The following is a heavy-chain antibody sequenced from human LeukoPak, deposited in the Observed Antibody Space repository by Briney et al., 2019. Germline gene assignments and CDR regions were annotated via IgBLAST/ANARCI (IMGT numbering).Heavy chain of an antibody. D-gene: IGHD2-2*01. CDR2: IYTSGST. V-gene: IGHV4-61*02. Sequence: SETLSLTCTVSGGSISSGSYYWSWIRQPAGKGLEWIGRIYTSGSTNYNPSLKSRVTISVDTSKNHFSLKLSSVTAADTAVYYCARGPGYCSNSGCLNWFDPWGQGTLVTVSS. CDR1: GGSISSGSYY. J-gene: IGHJ5*02. CDR3: ARGPGYCSNSGCLNWFDP.